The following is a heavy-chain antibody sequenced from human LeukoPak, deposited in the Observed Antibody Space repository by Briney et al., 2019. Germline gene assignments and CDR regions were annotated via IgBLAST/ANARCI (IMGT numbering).Heavy chain of an antibody. Sequence: SQTLSLTCAVSGGSISSGGYSWSWLRQPPGKGLEWIGYIYHSGSTYYNPSLKSRVTISVDRSKNQFSLKLSSVTAADTAVYYCARGGLMVYAIDYWGQGTLVTVSS. J-gene: IGHJ4*02. D-gene: IGHD2-8*01. V-gene: IGHV4-30-2*01. CDR3: ARGGLMVYAIDY. CDR2: IYHSGST. CDR1: GGSISSGGYS.